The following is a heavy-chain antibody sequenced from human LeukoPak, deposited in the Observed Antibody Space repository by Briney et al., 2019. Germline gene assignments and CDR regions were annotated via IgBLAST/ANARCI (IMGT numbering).Heavy chain of an antibody. CDR2: VYTSGTT. J-gene: IGHJ6*03. D-gene: IGHD3-16*01. Sequence: SETLSLTCSVSGGSIYSYYWSWIRQPAGKGLEWVGRVYTSGTTTYNPSLQGRVTISLDTSKNEISLRLTSVTAADTAVYYCARDSGEDFVWGTYGQKYYSYHMVVWGKGTTVTVSS. V-gene: IGHV4-4*07. CDR1: GGSIYSYY. CDR3: ARDSGEDFVWGTYGQKYYSYHMVV.